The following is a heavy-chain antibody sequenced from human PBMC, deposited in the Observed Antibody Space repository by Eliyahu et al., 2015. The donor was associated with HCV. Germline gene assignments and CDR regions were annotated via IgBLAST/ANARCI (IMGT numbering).Heavy chain of an antibody. CDR1: GFSLTSTSVG. J-gene: IGHJ3*02. D-gene: IGHD3-16*01. CDR2: IYWTXEK. V-gene: IGHV2-5*01. CDR3: AHKEDYHYAANDYISVYDAFDI. Sequence: QIALKESGPALVKPTETLTLTCTFSGFSLTSTSVGVVXVRQPPGXXPXWLALIYWTXEKRYSPALKSRLTITKDTTKHQVVLTMTNMDPADTGTYFCAHKEDYHYAANDYISVYDAFDIWGQGTMVTVSS.